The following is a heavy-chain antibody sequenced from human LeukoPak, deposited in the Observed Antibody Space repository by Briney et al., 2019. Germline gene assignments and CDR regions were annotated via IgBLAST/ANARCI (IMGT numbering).Heavy chain of an antibody. CDR1: GFTFSSYW. V-gene: IGHV3-74*01. J-gene: IGHJ4*02. Sequence: GGSLRLSCAASGFTFSSYWMHWVRQAPGKGLVWVSRANSDGSSTSYADSVKGRFAISRDNAKNTLYLQMNSLRAEDTAVYYCARDKPGIAAATFDHWGQGTLVSVST. CDR2: ANSDGSST. CDR3: ARDKPGIAAATFDH. D-gene: IGHD6-13*01.